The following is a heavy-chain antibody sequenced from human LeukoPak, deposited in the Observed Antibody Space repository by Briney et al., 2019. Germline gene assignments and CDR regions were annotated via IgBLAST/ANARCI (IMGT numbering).Heavy chain of an antibody. CDR2: ISGSGGST. D-gene: IGHD2-2*01. Sequence: GGSLRLSCAASGFTFSSYAMSWVRQAPGKGLEWVSAISGSGGSTYYADSVKGRFTISRDNSKNTLYLQMNSLRAEDTAVYYCAKEEVPAAPRTRYFQHWGQGTLVTVSS. CDR1: GFTFSSYA. CDR3: AKEEVPAAPRTRYFQH. J-gene: IGHJ1*01. V-gene: IGHV3-23*01.